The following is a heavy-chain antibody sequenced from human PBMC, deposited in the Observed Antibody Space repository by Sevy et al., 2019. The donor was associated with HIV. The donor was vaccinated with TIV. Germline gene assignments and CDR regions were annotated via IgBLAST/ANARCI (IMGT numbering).Heavy chain of an antibody. CDR1: GFTFSSYG. CDR2: ISYDGSNK. V-gene: IGHV3-30*18. J-gene: IGHJ4*02. CDR3: AKGLRLAAAEYYFDY. Sequence: GGSLRLSCAASGFTFSSYGMHWVRQAPGKGLEWVAVISYDGSNKYYVDSVKGRFTISRDNSKNTLYLQMNSLRAEDTAVYYCAKGLRLAAAEYYFDYWGQGTLVTVSS. D-gene: IGHD6-13*01.